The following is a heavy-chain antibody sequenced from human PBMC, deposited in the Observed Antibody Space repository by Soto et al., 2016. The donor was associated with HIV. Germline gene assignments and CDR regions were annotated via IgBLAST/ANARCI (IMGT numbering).Heavy chain of an antibody. V-gene: IGHV4-4*02. CDR2: IYHSGST. Sequence: QVQLQESGPGLVQPSGTLSLICGVSGVSISDFNWWSWVRQPPGKGLEWIGEIYHSGSTNYNPSLKSRVTISLDKSKNQFSLKLSSVTAADTAVYYCARGPDSDGWHGFDHWGQGTLVTVSS. D-gene: IGHD6-19*01. CDR3: ARGPDSDGWHGFDH. CDR1: GVSISDFNW. J-gene: IGHJ4*02.